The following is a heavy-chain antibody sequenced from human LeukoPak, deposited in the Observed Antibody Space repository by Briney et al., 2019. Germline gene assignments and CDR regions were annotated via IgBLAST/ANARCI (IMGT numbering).Heavy chain of an antibody. Sequence: PGGSLRLSCAASGFTVSSNYMSWVRQAPGKGLEWVSSISSSSSYIYYADSVKGRFTISRDNAKNSLYVQMDSLRAEDTAVYYCARSYSSGSNWFGPWGQGTLVTVSS. D-gene: IGHD6-25*01. CDR3: ARSYSSGSNWFGP. J-gene: IGHJ5*02. CDR2: ISSSSSYI. V-gene: IGHV3-21*06. CDR1: GFTVSSNY.